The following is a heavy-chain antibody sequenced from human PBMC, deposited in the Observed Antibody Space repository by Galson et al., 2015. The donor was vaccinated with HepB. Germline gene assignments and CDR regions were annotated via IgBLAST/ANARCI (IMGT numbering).Heavy chain of an antibody. D-gene: IGHD5-18*01. CDR3: ARDHYSPRDAFDI. CDR2: VNPKTGGT. CDR1: GYTFTGHH. J-gene: IGHJ3*02. V-gene: IGHV1-2*02. Sequence: SVKVSCKASGYTFTGHHLHWMRQAPGQGLEWMGWVNPKTGGTNYAQKFQGRITMTRDTSISTVYMELSRLRSDDTAVYYCARDHYSPRDAFDIWGQGTMVTVSS.